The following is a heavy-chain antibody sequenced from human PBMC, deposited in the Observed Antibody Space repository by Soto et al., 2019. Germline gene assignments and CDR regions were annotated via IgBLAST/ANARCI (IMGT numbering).Heavy chain of an antibody. Sequence: QVQLVESGGGVVQPGRSLRLSCAASGFTFSNYAMHWVRQAPGKGLEWVAVMSYDGSNKYYADSVKGRFTISRDNSKNTLYLQMNSLRAEDPAVYYCARLAYESWGQGTLVTVSS. CDR2: MSYDGSNK. D-gene: IGHD3-22*01. J-gene: IGHJ5*02. V-gene: IGHV3-30-3*01. CDR1: GFTFSNYA. CDR3: ARLAYES.